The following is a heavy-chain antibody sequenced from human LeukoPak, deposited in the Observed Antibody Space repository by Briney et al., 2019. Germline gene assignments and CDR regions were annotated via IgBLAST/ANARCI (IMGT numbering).Heavy chain of an antibody. Sequence: GASVKVSCKASGYTFTSYGISWVRQAPGQGLEWMGWISAYNGNTNYAQKLQGRVTMTTDTSTSTAYMELRSLRSDDTAVYYCARVENYYDSSGYFQRYSDYWGQGTLVTVSS. CDR2: ISAYNGNT. J-gene: IGHJ4*02. CDR1: GYTFTSYG. CDR3: ARVENYYDSSGYFQRYSDY. V-gene: IGHV1-18*01. D-gene: IGHD3-22*01.